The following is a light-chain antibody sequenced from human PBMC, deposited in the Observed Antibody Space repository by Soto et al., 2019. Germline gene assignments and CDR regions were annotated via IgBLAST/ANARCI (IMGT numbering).Light chain of an antibody. J-gene: IGKJ5*01. CDR3: QQSYSTPIA. CDR1: QTISNY. V-gene: IGKV1-39*01. Sequence: DIQMTQSPSSLSASVGDRVTITCRASQTISNYLNWYQQTPGKAPKLLIYAASNLQSGVPSRFSGSGSGTDFTLTISSLQPEDFATYYCQQSYSTPIAFGQVTRLEIK. CDR2: AAS.